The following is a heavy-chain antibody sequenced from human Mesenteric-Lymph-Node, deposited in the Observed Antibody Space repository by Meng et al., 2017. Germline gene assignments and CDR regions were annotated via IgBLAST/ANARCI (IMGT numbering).Heavy chain of an antibody. CDR1: GGTFSSYA. J-gene: IGHJ4*02. CDR3: ARVKYYYDSSGYYPLYY. D-gene: IGHD3-22*01. CDR2: IIPIFGTA. Sequence: QVQVVQSVADGKKPGSSVKVSCKASGGTFSSYAISWVRQAPGQGLEWMGGIIPIFGTANYAQKFQGRVTITADESTSTAYMELSSLRSEDTAVYYCARVKYYYDSSGYYPLYYWGQGTLVTVSS. V-gene: IGHV1-69*01.